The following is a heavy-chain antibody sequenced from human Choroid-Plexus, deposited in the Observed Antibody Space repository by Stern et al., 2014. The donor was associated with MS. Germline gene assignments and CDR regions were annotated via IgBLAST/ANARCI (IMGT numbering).Heavy chain of an antibody. CDR1: GFTLGSCA. D-gene: IGHD2/OR15-2a*01. CDR2: VSYDGSNK. CDR3: AKDRQYLTYFFDH. J-gene: IGHJ5*02. Sequence: VHLVESGGGVVQPGRPLRLSCVASGFTLGSCAMHWVRQAPGKGLEWVAGVSYDGSNKYYADSVKGRFTISRDNSQNTLYMQMSSLRPEDMAVYYCAKDRQYLTYFFDHWGQGSLVTVSS. V-gene: IGHV3-30*18.